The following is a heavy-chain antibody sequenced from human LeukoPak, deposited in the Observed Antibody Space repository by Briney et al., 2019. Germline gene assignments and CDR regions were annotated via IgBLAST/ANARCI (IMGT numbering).Heavy chain of an antibody. CDR1: GFTFDDYA. V-gene: IGHV3-43*02. CDR2: ISGDGGST. J-gene: IGHJ4*02. Sequence: GGSLRLSCAASGFTFDDYAMHWVRQAPGKGLEWVSLISGDGGSTYYADSVKGRFTISRDNSKNSLYLQMNSLRTEDTSLYYCANSWWDWGQGTLVTVSS. D-gene: IGHD2-15*01. CDR3: ANSWWD.